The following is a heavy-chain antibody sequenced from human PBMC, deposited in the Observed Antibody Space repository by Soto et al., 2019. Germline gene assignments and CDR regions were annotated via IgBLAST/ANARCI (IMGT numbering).Heavy chain of an antibody. CDR1: GFTFSSYG. J-gene: IGHJ4*02. V-gene: IGHV3-30*18. Sequence: GGSLRLSCAASGFTFSSYGMHWVRQAPGKGLEWVAVISYDGSNKYYADSVKGRFTISRDNSKNTLYLQMNSLRAEDTAVYYCAKDLYYSDSSGYYYPLYFDYWGQGTLVTVS. D-gene: IGHD3-22*01. CDR3: AKDLYYSDSSGYYYPLYFDY. CDR2: ISYDGSNK.